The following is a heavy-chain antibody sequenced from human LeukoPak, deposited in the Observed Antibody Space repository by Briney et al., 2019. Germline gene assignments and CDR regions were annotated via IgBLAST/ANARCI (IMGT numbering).Heavy chain of an antibody. CDR3: ARDRWDIVVVPAAFNFDF. Sequence: GGSLRLSCAASGFTFSSHWMSWVRQAPGKGLEWVANIKENGSEKYYVDPVKGRFTISRDNAKNSLYLQMNSLRVEDTAVYYCARDRWDIVVVPAAFNFDFWGQGTLVTVSS. V-gene: IGHV3-7*01. CDR2: IKENGSEK. D-gene: IGHD2-2*01. CDR1: GFTFSSHW. J-gene: IGHJ4*02.